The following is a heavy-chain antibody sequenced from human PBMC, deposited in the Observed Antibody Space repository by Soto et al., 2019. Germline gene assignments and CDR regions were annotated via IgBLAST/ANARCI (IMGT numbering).Heavy chain of an antibody. Sequence: PSETQSLTCTVSGGSIGSGGYYWSWIRQHPGKGLEWIGYIYYSGSTYYNPSLKSRVTISVDTSKNQFSLKLSSVTAADTAVYYCARLLAIRGVSHWFAPWGQGTLVTVSS. D-gene: IGHD3-10*01. CDR3: ARLLAIRGVSHWFAP. CDR1: GGSIGSGGYY. J-gene: IGHJ5*02. V-gene: IGHV4-31*03. CDR2: IYYSGST.